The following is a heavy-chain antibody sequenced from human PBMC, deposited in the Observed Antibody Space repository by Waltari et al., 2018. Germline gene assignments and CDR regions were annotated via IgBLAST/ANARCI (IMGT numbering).Heavy chain of an antibody. J-gene: IGHJ4*02. Sequence: QVQLVESGGGVVLPGRPLRLSCAASGFPFGSFSMHWVRQAPGKGLEWVAVISYDGSNKYYADSVKGRFTISRDNSKNTLYLQMNSLRAEDTAVYYCARGKPQQLVRGPLDYWGQGTLVTVSS. D-gene: IGHD6-13*01. CDR2: ISYDGSNK. CDR1: GFPFGSFS. V-gene: IGHV3-30-3*01. CDR3: ARGKPQQLVRGPLDY.